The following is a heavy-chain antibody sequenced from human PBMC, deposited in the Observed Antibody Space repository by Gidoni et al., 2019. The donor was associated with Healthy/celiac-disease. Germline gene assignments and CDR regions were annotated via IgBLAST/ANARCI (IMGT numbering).Heavy chain of an antibody. CDR2: IYPGDSDT. CDR3: ARPGRTGTTGAGYYYYGMDV. CDR1: GYSFTSYW. D-gene: IGHD1-7*01. Sequence: EVQLVQSGAEVKKPGESLKISCKGCGYSFTSYWIGWVRQMPGKGLEWMGIIYPGDSDTRYSPSFQGQVTISADKSISTAYLQWSSLKASDTAMYYCARPGRTGTTGAGYYYYGMDVWGQGTTVTVSS. V-gene: IGHV5-51*03. J-gene: IGHJ6*02.